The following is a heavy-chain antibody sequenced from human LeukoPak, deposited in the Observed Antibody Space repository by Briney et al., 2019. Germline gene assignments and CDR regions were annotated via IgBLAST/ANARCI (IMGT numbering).Heavy chain of an antibody. CDR1: GGSISSYN. J-gene: IGHJ4*02. Sequence: SETLSLTCTVSGGSISSYNWSWIRQPPGKGLEWIGYIYYSGSTNYNPSLKSRVTISVDTSKNQFSLKLSSVTAADTAVYYCARAERYFADYWGQGTLVTVSS. CDR3: ARAERYFADY. CDR2: IYYSGST. V-gene: IGHV4-59*01. D-gene: IGHD3-9*01.